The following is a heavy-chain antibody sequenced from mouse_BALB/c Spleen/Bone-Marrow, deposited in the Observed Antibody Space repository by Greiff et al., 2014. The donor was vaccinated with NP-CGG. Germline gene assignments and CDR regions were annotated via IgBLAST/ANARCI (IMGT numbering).Heavy chain of an antibody. J-gene: IGHJ2*01. D-gene: IGHD2-4*01. CDR1: GYSITSDYA. CDR3: ARYDYDGVVY. CDR2: ISYSGST. Sequence: EVQLQESGPGLVKPSQSLSLTCTVTGYSITSDYAWNWIRQFPGNKLEWMGYISYSGSTSYNPSLKSRISITRDTSKNQFFLQLNSVTNEDTATYYCARYDYDGVVYWGQGTTLTVSS. V-gene: IGHV3-2*02.